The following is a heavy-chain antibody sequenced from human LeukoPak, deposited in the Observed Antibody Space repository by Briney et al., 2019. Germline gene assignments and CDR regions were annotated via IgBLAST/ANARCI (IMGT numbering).Heavy chain of an antibody. CDR2: MNPDSGDT. Sequence: ASVKVSCKASGHTFTGYYIHWVRQAPGQGLEWMGLMNPDSGDTTYAQKFQGRVTMTRDTSISTAYMELNRLRSDETAVYYCARDSLSGSSDYWGRGTLVTVSS. CDR3: ARDSLSGSSDY. D-gene: IGHD1-26*01. J-gene: IGHJ4*02. CDR1: GHTFTGYY. V-gene: IGHV1-2*02.